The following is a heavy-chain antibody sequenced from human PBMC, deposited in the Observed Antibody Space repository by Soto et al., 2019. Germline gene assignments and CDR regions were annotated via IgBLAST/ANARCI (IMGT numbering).Heavy chain of an antibody. CDR1: GFTFSTYG. J-gene: IGHJ5*02. CDR3: ANASWLVGLNWFDP. CDR2: ISNDGSTI. Sequence: QVQLVESGGGVVQPGRSLRLSCVASGFTFSTYGMHWVRQAPGKGLEWVAVISNDGSTIYYVDSVKGRFTISRDNSNNTVYLQMNSLRAEDTAVYYCANASWLVGLNWFDPWGQGTLVTVSS. V-gene: IGHV3-30*18. D-gene: IGHD6-19*01.